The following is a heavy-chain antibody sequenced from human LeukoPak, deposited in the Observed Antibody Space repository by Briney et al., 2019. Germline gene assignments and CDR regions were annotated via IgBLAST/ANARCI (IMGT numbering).Heavy chain of an antibody. CDR1: GFTFSSYS. CDR3: ARESHGGFDP. Sequence: GGSLRLSCAASGFTFSSYSMNWVRQAPGKGLEWVSSISSSSSYIYYADSVKGRFTIPRDNAKNSLYLQMNSLRAEDTAVYYCARESHGGFDPWGQGTLVTVSS. CDR2: ISSSSSYI. V-gene: IGHV3-21*01. J-gene: IGHJ5*02.